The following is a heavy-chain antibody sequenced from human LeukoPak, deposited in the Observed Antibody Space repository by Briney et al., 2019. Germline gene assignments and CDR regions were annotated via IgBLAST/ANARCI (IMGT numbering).Heavy chain of an antibody. J-gene: IGHJ5*02. D-gene: IGHD3-10*01. CDR3: VRGPYGSGISNWFDP. V-gene: IGHV4-39*07. CDR2: IYYSGST. CDR1: AGSISSSSYY. Sequence: SETLSLTCTVSAGSISSSSYYWGWVRQPPGKGLEWIVSIYYSGSTHYNPSLKSRVTISVDTSKNQFSLRLTSVSAADTAVYYCVRGPYGSGISNWFDPWGQGTQVIVSS.